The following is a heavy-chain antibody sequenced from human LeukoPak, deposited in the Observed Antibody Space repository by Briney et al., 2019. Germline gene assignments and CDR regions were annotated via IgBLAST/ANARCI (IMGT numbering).Heavy chain of an antibody. J-gene: IGHJ6*03. Sequence: PSETLSLTCTVSGGSISSSSYYWGWIRQPPGKGLEWIGSTYYSGSTYYNPSLKSRVTISVDTSKNQFSLKLSSVTAADTAVYYCASGGNVRYYYYYMDVWGKGTTVTVSS. D-gene: IGHD4-23*01. V-gene: IGHV4-39*01. CDR1: GGSISSSSYY. CDR2: TYYSGST. CDR3: ASGGNVRYYYYYMDV.